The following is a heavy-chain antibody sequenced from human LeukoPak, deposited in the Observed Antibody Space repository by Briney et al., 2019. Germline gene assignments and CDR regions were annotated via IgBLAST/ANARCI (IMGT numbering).Heavy chain of an antibody. CDR2: IYYSGST. CDR3: ARDLGYCSSTSCYPWFDP. CDR1: GGSIRNYY. V-gene: IGHV4-59*01. D-gene: IGHD2-2*01. Sequence: SETLSLTCTVSGGSIRNYYWSWIRQPPGKGLEWIGYIYYSGSTNYNPFLKSRVTISVDTSKNQFSLNLSSVTAADTAIYHCARDLGYCSSTSCYPWFDPWGQGTLVTVSS. J-gene: IGHJ5*02.